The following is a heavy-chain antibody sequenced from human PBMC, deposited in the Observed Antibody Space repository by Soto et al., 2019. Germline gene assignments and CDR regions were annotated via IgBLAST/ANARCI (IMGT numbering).Heavy chain of an antibody. CDR3: ATDQGLY. V-gene: IGHV3-33*01. CDR1: GFAFSNYG. Sequence: QVQLVESGGGVVQPGRSLRLSCAASGFAFSNYGMHWVRQAPGKGLEWVAVIWYDGSDEYYGDSVKGRFTIFRDNSKNTLYLQMSSLSAEDTALYYCATDQGLYWGQGTLVTGSS. CDR2: IWYDGSDE. J-gene: IGHJ4*02.